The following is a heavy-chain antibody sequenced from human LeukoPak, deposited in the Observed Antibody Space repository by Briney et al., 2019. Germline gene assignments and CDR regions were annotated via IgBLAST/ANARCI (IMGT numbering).Heavy chain of an antibody. CDR2: IYTTGST. D-gene: IGHD3-10*01. Sequence: GGSLRLSCAASGFTVSNNYMSWVRDAPGKGRDWVSVIYTTGSTHYADSVKGRFTISRDNSKNTLYLQMNSLRAEDTAVYYCAIENEGSGLALDYWGQGTLVTVSS. CDR3: AIENEGSGLALDY. CDR1: GFTVSNNY. J-gene: IGHJ4*02. V-gene: IGHV3-53*01.